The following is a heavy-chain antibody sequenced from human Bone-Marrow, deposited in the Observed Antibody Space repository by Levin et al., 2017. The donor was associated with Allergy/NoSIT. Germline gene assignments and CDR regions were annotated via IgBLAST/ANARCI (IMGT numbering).Heavy chain of an antibody. D-gene: IGHD1-26*01. V-gene: IGHV3-33*01. J-gene: IGHJ4*02. CDR2: IWYDGSKK. CDR1: GFSFRSFG. Sequence: GGSLRLSCAASGFSFRSFGVHWVRQAPGKGLEWVADIWYDGSKKYYADSVKGRFTISRDNDKNTLYLQMNSLRAEDTAVYYCATGDPATVGPFDNWGQGTLVTVSS. CDR3: ATGDPATVGPFDN.